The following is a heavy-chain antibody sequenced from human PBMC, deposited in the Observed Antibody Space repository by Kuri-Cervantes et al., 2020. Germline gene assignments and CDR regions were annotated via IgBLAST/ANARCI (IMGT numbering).Heavy chain of an antibody. CDR3: ARDHPGYSSSWFGWFDP. D-gene: IGHD6-13*01. J-gene: IGHJ5*02. CDR2: MNPNSGNT. Sequence: ASVKVSCKASGYTFTSYDINWVRQATGQGLEWMGWMNPNSGNTGYAQKFQGRVTMTRNTSISTAYMELGSLRSEDTAVYYCARDHPGYSSSWFGWFDPWGQGTLVTVSS. V-gene: IGHV1-8*02. CDR1: GYTFTSYD.